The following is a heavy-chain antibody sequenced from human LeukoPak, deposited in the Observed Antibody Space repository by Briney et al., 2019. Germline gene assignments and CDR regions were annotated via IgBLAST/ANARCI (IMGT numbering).Heavy chain of an antibody. J-gene: IGHJ4*02. CDR1: GGTFSSYA. Sequence: ASVKVSCKASGGTFSSYAISWVRQAPGQGLEWMGRIIPIYGIANYAQKFQGRVTITADKSTSTAYMELSSLRSEDTAVYYCARDGREEGWELRYFDYWGQGTLVTVSS. CDR3: ARDGREEGWELRYFDY. CDR2: IIPIYGIA. D-gene: IGHD1-26*01. V-gene: IGHV1-69*04.